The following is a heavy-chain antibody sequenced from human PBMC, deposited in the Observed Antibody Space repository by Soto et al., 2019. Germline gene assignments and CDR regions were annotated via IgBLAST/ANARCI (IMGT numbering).Heavy chain of an antibody. CDR1: GGSISSVGYC. J-gene: IGHJ4*02. D-gene: IGHD3-3*01. Sequence: SETLSLTCTVSGGSISSVGYCWIWIRQHPGKGLEWIGYIYYSGSTYYNPSLRSRVTISVDTSKNQFSLKLSSVTAADTAVYYCARHGLQWAIFGVAMNYFDYWGQGTLVTGSS. CDR2: IYYSGST. V-gene: IGHV4-31*03. CDR3: ARHGLQWAIFGVAMNYFDY.